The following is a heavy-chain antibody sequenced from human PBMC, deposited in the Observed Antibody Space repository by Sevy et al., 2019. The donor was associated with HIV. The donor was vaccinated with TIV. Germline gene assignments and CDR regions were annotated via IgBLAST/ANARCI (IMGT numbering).Heavy chain of an antibody. CDR3: AKVEQLWVPYGMDV. D-gene: IGHD5-18*01. J-gene: IGHJ6*02. CDR2: ISYDGINK. CDR1: GFTFSSYG. Sequence: GGSLRLSCAASGFTFSSYGMHWVRQAPGKGLEWVAVISYDGINKYYADSVKGRFTISRDNSKNTLYLQMNSLRAEDTAVYYCAKVEQLWVPYGMDVWGQGTTVTVSS. V-gene: IGHV3-30*18.